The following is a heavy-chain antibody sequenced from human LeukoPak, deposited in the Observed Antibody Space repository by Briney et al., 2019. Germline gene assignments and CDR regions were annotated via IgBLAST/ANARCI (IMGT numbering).Heavy chain of an antibody. CDR1: GGSISSYY. D-gene: IGHD3-22*01. CDR3: ARDTYYYDSSRYYFDY. J-gene: IGHJ4*02. Sequence: SETLSLTCTVSGGSISSYYWSWIRQPPGKGLERIGYIYYSGSTNYNPSLKSRVTISVDTSKNQFSLKLSSVTAADTAVYYCARDTYYYDSSRYYFDYWGQGTLVTVSS. V-gene: IGHV4-59*01. CDR2: IYYSGST.